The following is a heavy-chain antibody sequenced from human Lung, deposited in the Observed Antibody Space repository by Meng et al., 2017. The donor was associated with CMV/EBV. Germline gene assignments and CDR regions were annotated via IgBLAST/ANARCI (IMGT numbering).Heavy chain of an antibody. CDR1: GYSFTNYW. D-gene: IGHD3-16*01. CDR3: ARRRLAGYVPYGADV. CDR2: IFHGDSDI. Sequence: EXXKISXKTSGYSFTNYWIVWVRQLPGKGLEWMGTIFHGDSDIRYSPSFQGQVTISGDRSICTAYLQWNSLKASDTAIYYCARRRLAGYVPYGADVQGQGXTVTVSS. V-gene: IGHV5-51*01. J-gene: IGHJ6*02.